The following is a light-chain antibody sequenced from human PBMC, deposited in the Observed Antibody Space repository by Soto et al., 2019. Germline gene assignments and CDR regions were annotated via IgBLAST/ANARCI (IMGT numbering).Light chain of an antibody. CDR3: NSYTGSSTYV. CDR1: SSDVGSYNR. J-gene: IGLJ1*01. V-gene: IGLV2-18*02. Sequence: QSVLTQPPSVSGSPGQSVAISCTGTSSDVGSYNRVSWYQRPPGAAPKLMIYEVSNRPSGVPDRFSGSKSGNTASLTISGLQAEDEADYYCNSYTGSSTYVFGTGTKLTVL. CDR2: EVS.